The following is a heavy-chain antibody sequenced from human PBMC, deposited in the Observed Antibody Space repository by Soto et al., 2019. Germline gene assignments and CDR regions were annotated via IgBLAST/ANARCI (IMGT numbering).Heavy chain of an antibody. J-gene: IGHJ3*02. CDR2: MSHSGGT. D-gene: IGHD1-1*01. Sequence: QVQLQQWGAGLLKPSETLSLTCAVYGGFVSSGTYYWSWIRQPPGKGLEWIGEMSHSGGTHFNPSLKSRVTISVATSQNQFSLKMSSVTAADTALYYCARVERGTVTTVVDAFDIWGPGTMVTVSS. CDR3: ARVERGTVTTVVDAFDI. CDR1: GGFVSSGTYY. V-gene: IGHV4-34*01.